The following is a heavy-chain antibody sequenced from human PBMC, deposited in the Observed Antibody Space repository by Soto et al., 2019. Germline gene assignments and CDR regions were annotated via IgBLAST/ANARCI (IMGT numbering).Heavy chain of an antibody. CDR2: IIPIFGTA. CDR3: AAGWGQTVGLDP. J-gene: IGHJ5*02. Sequence: SVKVSCKASGGNFSRYAFSWVRQAPGQGLEWMGGIIPIFGTANYAQRFQGRVTFTADESTGTAYMEMSSLRSDDTAAYYCAAGWGQTVGLDPWGKGTPVTVSS. D-gene: IGHD1-26*01. CDR1: GGNFSRYA. V-gene: IGHV1-69*13.